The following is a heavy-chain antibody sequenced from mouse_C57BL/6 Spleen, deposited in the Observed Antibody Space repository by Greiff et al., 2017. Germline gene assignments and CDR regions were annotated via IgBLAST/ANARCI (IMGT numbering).Heavy chain of an antibody. Sequence: EVQLQQSGPELVKPGASVKMSCKASGYTFTDYNMHWVKQSHGKSLEWIGYINPNNGGTSYNQKFKGKATFTVNKSSSTAYMELRSLTSEDAAVCDCARTAVVASDYWGQGATLTDAS. CDR3: ARTAVVASDY. CDR2: INPNNGGT. J-gene: IGHJ2*01. D-gene: IGHD1-1*02. V-gene: IGHV1-22*01. CDR1: GYTFTDYN.